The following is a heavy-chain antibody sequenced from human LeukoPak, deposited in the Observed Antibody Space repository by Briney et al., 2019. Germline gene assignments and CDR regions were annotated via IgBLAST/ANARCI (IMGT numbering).Heavy chain of an antibody. Sequence: GASVTVSCTVSGYTLTELSMHWVRQAPGKGLEWMGGFDPEDGETIYAQKFQGRVTMTEDTSTDTAYMELSSLRSEDTAVYYCATGPLAPIAVAGNALDYWGQGTLVTVSS. J-gene: IGHJ4*02. CDR3: ATGPLAPIAVAGNALDY. CDR1: GYTLTELS. D-gene: IGHD6-19*01. V-gene: IGHV1-24*01. CDR2: FDPEDGET.